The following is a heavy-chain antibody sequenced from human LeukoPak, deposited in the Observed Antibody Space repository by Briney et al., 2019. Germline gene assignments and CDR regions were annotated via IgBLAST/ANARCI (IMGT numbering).Heavy chain of an antibody. D-gene: IGHD4/OR15-4a*01. Sequence: GGSLRLSCAVSGFTFSSYWMSWVRQAPGNGLEWVANIKQDGSEKYYVDSVKGRFTISRDNAKNSLYLQMNSLRADDTAVFYCARGLTVDFWGQGTLVTVSS. J-gene: IGHJ4*02. V-gene: IGHV3-7*04. CDR2: IKQDGSEK. CDR3: ARGLTVDF. CDR1: GFTFSSYW.